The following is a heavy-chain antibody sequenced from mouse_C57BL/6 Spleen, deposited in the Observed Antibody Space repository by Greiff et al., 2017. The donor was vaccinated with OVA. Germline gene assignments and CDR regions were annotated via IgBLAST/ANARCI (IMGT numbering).Heavy chain of an antibody. V-gene: IGHV1-82*01. Sequence: VKLQESGPELVKPGASVKISCKASGYAFSSSWMNWVKQRPGKGLEWIGRIYPGDGDTNYNGKFKGKATLTADKSSSTAYMQLSSLTSEDSAVYFCARSLYYYGSSYYWYFDVWGTGTTVTVSS. D-gene: IGHD1-1*01. CDR2: IYPGDGDT. CDR1: GYAFSSSW. CDR3: ARSLYYYGSSYYWYFDV. J-gene: IGHJ1*03.